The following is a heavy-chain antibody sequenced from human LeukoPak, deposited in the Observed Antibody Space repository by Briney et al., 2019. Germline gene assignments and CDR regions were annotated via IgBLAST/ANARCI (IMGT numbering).Heavy chain of an antibody. D-gene: IGHD6-19*01. CDR2: IWYDGSNK. Sequence: PGGSLRLSCAASGFTFSSYGMHWVRQAPGKGLEWVAVIWYDGSNKYYADSVKGRFTISRDNSENTLYLQMNSLRAEDTAVYYCARGNGSGWYLDYWGQGTLVTVSS. V-gene: IGHV3-33*01. CDR3: ARGNGSGWYLDY. J-gene: IGHJ4*02. CDR1: GFTFSSYG.